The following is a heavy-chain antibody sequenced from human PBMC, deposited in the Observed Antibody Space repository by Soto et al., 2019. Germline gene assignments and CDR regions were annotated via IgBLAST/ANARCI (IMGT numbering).Heavy chain of an antibody. Sequence: EVQLVESGGGLVQPGGSLRLSCAASGFTFSSYDMHWVRQATGKGLEWVSAIGTAGDTYYPGSVKGRFTISRENAKNSLYLQMNSLRAGDTAVYYCARGTYYDILTGYLDRDWYFDLWGRGTLVTVSS. J-gene: IGHJ2*01. CDR2: IGTAGDT. CDR1: GFTFSSYD. CDR3: ARGTYYDILTGYLDRDWYFDL. V-gene: IGHV3-13*01. D-gene: IGHD3-9*01.